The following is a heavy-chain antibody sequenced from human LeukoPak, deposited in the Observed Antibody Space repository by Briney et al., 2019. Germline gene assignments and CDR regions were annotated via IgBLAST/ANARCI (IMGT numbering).Heavy chain of an antibody. CDR3: ASLNSGYDLPYYFDY. Sequence: GASVKVSCTASGGTFSSYAISWVRQAPGQGLEWMGGIIPIFGTANYAQKFQGRVTITADESTSTAYMELSSLRSEDTAVYYCASLNSGYDLPYYFDYWGQGTLVTVSS. V-gene: IGHV1-69*13. CDR1: GGTFSSYA. D-gene: IGHD5-12*01. J-gene: IGHJ4*02. CDR2: IIPIFGTA.